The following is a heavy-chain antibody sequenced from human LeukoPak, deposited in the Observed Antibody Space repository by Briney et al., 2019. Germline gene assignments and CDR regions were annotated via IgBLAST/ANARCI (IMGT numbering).Heavy chain of an antibody. Sequence: PGGSLRLSCAASGFTFSSYAMSWVRQAPGKGLEWVSAISGNGGSTYYADSVKGRFTISRDNSKNTLYLQMNSLRAEDTAVYYCAKDCLGRTAFDIWGQGTMVTVSS. CDR2: ISGNGGST. CDR1: GFTFSSYA. J-gene: IGHJ3*02. V-gene: IGHV3-23*01. CDR3: AKDCLGRTAFDI. D-gene: IGHD5/OR15-5a*01.